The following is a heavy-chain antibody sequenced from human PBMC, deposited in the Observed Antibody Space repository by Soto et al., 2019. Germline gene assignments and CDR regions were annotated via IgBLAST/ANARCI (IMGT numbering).Heavy chain of an antibody. Sequence: EVQLVESGGGLVQTGGSLRLSCAASGFTFSRYWMSWVRQAPGKGLEWVANIKQDGSEKYYVDSVKGRFTISRDNAKNSLYLQMNRLRAEDTAVYYCASPPTNLDYGDDNCFDPWGQGTLVTVSS. CDR3: ASPPTNLDYGDDNCFDP. CDR1: GFTFSRYW. CDR2: IKQDGSEK. J-gene: IGHJ5*02. V-gene: IGHV3-7*01. D-gene: IGHD4-17*01.